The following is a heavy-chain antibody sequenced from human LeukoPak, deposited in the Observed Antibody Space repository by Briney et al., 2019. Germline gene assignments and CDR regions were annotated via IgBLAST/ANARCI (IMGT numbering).Heavy chain of an antibody. CDR1: GFTFSNYT. Sequence: GGSLRLSCAASGFTFSNYTMSWVRQAPGKGLEWVSTISIKGDRTYYVDSVKGRFTISRDNSNSTLFLQMNSLGAEDTAIYYCAKKGTVVTPGLYFDYWGQGILVTVSS. CDR3: AKKGTVVTPGLYFDY. CDR2: ISIKGDRT. V-gene: IGHV3-23*01. D-gene: IGHD4-23*01. J-gene: IGHJ4*02.